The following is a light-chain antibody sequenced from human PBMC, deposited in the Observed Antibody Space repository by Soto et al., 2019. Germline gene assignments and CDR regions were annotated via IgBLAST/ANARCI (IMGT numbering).Light chain of an antibody. Sequence: EIVMTQSPATLSVSPGERATLSCRASLSVTDGHFGWYQQKHGQAPRLLIYGASTRATGIPARFSGSGSGTEFTHTISSLQSEDFAVYYCQQYDNWPPITFGQGTRLEIK. CDR2: GAS. CDR3: QQYDNWPPIT. CDR1: LSVTDGH. V-gene: IGKV3-15*01. J-gene: IGKJ5*01.